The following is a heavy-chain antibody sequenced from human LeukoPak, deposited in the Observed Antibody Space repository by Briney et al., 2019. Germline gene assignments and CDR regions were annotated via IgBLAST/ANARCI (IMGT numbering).Heavy chain of an antibody. V-gene: IGHV4-61*02. CDR3: ARVVVVAAYNWFDP. J-gene: IGHJ5*02. CDR2: IYTSGGT. CDR1: GGSISSGRYY. Sequence: SQTLSLTCTVSGGSISSGRYYWSWIRQPAGKGLAWIGRIYTSGGTNYNPSLKSRVTISVDTSKNQFSLKLSSVTAADTAVYYCARVVVVAAYNWFDPWGQGTLVTVSS. D-gene: IGHD2-15*01.